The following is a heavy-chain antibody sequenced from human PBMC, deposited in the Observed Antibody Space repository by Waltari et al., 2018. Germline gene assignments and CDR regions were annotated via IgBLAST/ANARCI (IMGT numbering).Heavy chain of an antibody. D-gene: IGHD3-10*01. J-gene: IGHJ4*02. V-gene: IGHV4-4*07. CDR3: ARNLLRSYGLIDY. CDR1: GGSTSDDY. CDR2: LDGGGST. Sequence: QVQLQESGPGLVRPSETLSLTCTVPGGSTSDDYWRWIWQPAGKGLEWIGRLDGGGSTNYNPSLASRVTMSVDTSKGQFSLQLRSVTAADTAVYYCARNLLRSYGLIDYWGQGTLATVSS.